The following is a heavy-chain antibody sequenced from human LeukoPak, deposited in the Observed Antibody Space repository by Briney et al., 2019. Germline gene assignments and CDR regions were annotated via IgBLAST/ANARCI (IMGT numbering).Heavy chain of an antibody. J-gene: IGHJ4*02. CDR2: INHSGST. CDR1: GGSFSGYY. D-gene: IGHD6-13*01. V-gene: IGHV4-34*01. Sequence: SETLSLTCAVYGGSFSGYYWSWIRQPPGKGLEWIGEINHSGSTNYNPSLKSRVTISVDTSKNQFSLKLSSVTAADTAVYYCARGRDVAAGREIYYFDYWGQGTLVTVSS. CDR3: ARGRDVAAGREIYYFDY.